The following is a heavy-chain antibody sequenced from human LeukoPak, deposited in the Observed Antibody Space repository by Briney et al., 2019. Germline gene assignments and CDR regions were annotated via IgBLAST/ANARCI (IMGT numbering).Heavy chain of an antibody. Sequence: VASVKVSCKASGYTFSGHYMHWVRQPPGQGLDWMGWIYPNSGGTNYAQKFQGRVTMTRDTSISTAYMELRRLKSDDTAIYYCARVVGFGDYPFDYWGQGTLVTVSS. CDR1: GYTFSGHY. CDR2: IYPNSGGT. V-gene: IGHV1-2*02. D-gene: IGHD4-17*01. J-gene: IGHJ4*02. CDR3: ARVVGFGDYPFDY.